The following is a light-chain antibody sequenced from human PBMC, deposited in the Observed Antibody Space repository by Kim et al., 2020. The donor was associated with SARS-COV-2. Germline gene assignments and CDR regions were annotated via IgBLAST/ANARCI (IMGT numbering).Light chain of an antibody. CDR3: QQYNSYWT. CDR1: QSMSSW. CDR2: QAS. V-gene: IGKV1-5*03. J-gene: IGKJ1*01. Sequence: SASVEDRVALSCRDRQSMSSWVASYQQKPGKAAKRLCYQASRLESGVPSRFSRSGSGTEFTHTISSLQPDDFAPYDCQQYNSYWTFGRGTKVDIK.